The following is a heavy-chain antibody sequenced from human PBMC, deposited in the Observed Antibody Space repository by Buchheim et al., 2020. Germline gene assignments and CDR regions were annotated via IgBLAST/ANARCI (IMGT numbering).Heavy chain of an antibody. Sequence: EVQLVESGGGLVQPGGSLRLSCAASGFTFSSYSMNWVRQAPGKGLEWVSYISSSSSTIYYADSVKGRFTISRDNAKNSLYLQMNSLRAENTAVYYCARDGGSYRLNYYYYGMDVWGQGTT. CDR1: GFTFSSYS. V-gene: IGHV3-48*01. D-gene: IGHD1-26*01. CDR2: ISSSSSTI. J-gene: IGHJ6*02. CDR3: ARDGGSYRLNYYYYGMDV.